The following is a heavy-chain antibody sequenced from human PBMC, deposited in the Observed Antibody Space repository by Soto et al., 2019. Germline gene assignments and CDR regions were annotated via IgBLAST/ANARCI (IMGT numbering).Heavy chain of an antibody. D-gene: IGHD6-13*01. CDR1: GGTFSNFG. V-gene: IGHV1-69*01. CDR2: ISPIFASS. CDR3: AKDVGFQQLLFVFET. Sequence: QVQLVQSGAEVKKPGSSVRVSCKASGGTFSNFGFSWVRQAPGQGLEWMGGISPIFASSNYAQKFQGRLTITADESTSTAYMDLSSLRSEDTAVYFCAKDVGFQQLLFVFETWGQGTLVTVSS. J-gene: IGHJ5*02.